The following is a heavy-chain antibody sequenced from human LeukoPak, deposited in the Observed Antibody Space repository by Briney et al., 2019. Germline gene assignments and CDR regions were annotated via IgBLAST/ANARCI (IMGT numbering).Heavy chain of an antibody. Sequence: PSETLSLTCTVSGGSISSGDYYWSWIRQPPGKGLEWIGYIYYSGSTYYNPSLKSRVTISVDTSKNQFSLKLSSVTAADTAVYYCARNMIEGYYYYMDVWGKGTTVTVSS. D-gene: IGHD3-22*01. CDR1: GGSISSGDYY. J-gene: IGHJ6*03. CDR3: ARNMIEGYYYYMDV. V-gene: IGHV4-30-4*08. CDR2: IYYSGST.